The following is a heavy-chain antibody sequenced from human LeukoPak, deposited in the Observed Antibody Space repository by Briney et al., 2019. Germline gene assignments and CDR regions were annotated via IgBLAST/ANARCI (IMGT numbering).Heavy chain of an antibody. CDR3: ARECHDSSGYYLTLDY. CDR1: GYTFTGYY. V-gene: IGHV1-2*02. J-gene: IGHJ4*02. CDR2: INPNSGGT. Sequence: GASVKVSCKASGYTFTGYYMHWARQAPGQGLEWMGWINPNSGGTNYAQKFQGRVTMTRDTSISTAYMELSRLRSDDTAVYYCARECHDSSGYYLTLDYWGQGTLVTVSS. D-gene: IGHD3-22*01.